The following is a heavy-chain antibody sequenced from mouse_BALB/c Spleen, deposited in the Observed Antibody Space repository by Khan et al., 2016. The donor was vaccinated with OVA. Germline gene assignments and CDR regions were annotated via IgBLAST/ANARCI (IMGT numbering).Heavy chain of an antibody. CDR3: ATSRWLLPPMDY. Sequence: QIQLVQSGPELKKPGETVKISCKASGYTFTNYGMNWVKQSPGKGLKWMGWINTKTGEPTYAEDFKGRFAFSLEKSASPPYLKINNIKNEDTATYFCATSRWLLPPMDYWGQGTSVTVSS. V-gene: IGHV9-3*02. D-gene: IGHD2-3*01. J-gene: IGHJ4*01. CDR1: GYTFTNYG. CDR2: INTKTGEP.